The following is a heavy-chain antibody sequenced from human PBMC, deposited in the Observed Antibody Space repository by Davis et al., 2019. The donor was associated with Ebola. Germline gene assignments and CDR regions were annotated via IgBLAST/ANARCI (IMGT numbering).Heavy chain of an antibody. CDR1: GGSFSAYY. CDR2: INHSGST. J-gene: IGHJ5*02. CDR3: AREGPPRYCSSTSCYTRWFDP. Sequence: PSETLSLTCAVYGGSFSAYYWSWIRQPPGKGLEWIGEINHSGSTNYNPSLKSRVTISVDTSKNQFSLKLSSVTAADTAVYYCAREGPPRYCSSTSCYTRWFDPWGQGTLVTVSS. D-gene: IGHD2-2*02. V-gene: IGHV4-34*01.